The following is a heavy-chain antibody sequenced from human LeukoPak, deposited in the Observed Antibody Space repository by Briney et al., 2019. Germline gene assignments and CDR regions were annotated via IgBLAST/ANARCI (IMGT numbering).Heavy chain of an antibody. CDR3: ARRGIAAAEMDY. CDR2: INPNSGNT. CDR1: GYTFTGYY. Sequence: ASVKVSCKASGYTFTGYYMHWVRQAPGQGLEWMGWINPNSGNTGYAQKFQGRVTMTRNTSISTAYMELSSLRSDDTAVYYCARRGIAAAEMDYWGQGTLVTVSS. V-gene: IGHV1-8*02. D-gene: IGHD6-13*01. J-gene: IGHJ4*02.